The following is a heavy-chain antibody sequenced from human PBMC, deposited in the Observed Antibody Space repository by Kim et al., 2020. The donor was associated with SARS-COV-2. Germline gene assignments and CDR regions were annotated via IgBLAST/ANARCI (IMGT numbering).Heavy chain of an antibody. CDR3: ARDRSYGSTYYHYLDY. V-gene: IGHV3-48*02. Sequence: GGSLRLSCAASGFTLNGYAMNWVRQVPGKGLEWVSYISSSSWNIHYADSVKGRFTISRENAKNSLYLQMDSLRDDDTGVYFCARDRSYGSTYYHYLDYWGRGTLVTVSS. CDR1: GFTLNGYA. CDR2: ISSSSWNI. J-gene: IGHJ4*02. D-gene: IGHD3-16*02.